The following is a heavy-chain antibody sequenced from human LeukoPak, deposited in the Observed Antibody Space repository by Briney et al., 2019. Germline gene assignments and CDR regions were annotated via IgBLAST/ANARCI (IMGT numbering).Heavy chain of an antibody. J-gene: IGHJ1*01. Sequence: ASVKVSCKASGYTFTDYYMHWVQQAPGKGLEWMGLVDPEDGKTIYAEKFQGRVTITADTSTDTAYMELSSLRFEDTAVYYCATPAYAPHKVYFQHWGQGTLVTVSS. D-gene: IGHD4-17*01. V-gene: IGHV1-69-2*01. CDR2: VDPEDGKT. CDR3: ATPAYAPHKVYFQH. CDR1: GYTFTDYY.